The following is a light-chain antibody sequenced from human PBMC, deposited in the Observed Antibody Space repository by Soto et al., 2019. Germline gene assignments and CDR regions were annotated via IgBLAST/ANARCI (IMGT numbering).Light chain of an antibody. CDR3: QRSNNWPLT. CDR1: QGIGDT. CDR2: DTS. V-gene: IGKV3-15*01. J-gene: IGKJ4*01. Sequence: EIVMTQSPATLSVSPGERATLSCRASQGIGDTLAWYQQKPGQTPRLLIYDTSTRATGVPARFSGSRSGAEFTLTINSLQSEDFGVYYCQRSNNWPLTFGGGTKVEVK.